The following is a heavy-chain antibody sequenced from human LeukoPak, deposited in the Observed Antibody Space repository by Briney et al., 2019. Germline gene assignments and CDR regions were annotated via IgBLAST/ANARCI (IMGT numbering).Heavy chain of an antibody. CDR1: GYTLTELS. Sequence: GASVKVSCKVSGYTLTELSMHWVRQAPGKGLEWMGGFDPEDGETIYAQKFQGRVTMTEDTSTDTAYMELSSLRSEDTAVYYRATILSRTGTTTPNYWGQGTLVTVSS. V-gene: IGHV1-24*01. D-gene: IGHD1-7*01. CDR3: ATILSRTGTTTPNY. CDR2: FDPEDGET. J-gene: IGHJ4*02.